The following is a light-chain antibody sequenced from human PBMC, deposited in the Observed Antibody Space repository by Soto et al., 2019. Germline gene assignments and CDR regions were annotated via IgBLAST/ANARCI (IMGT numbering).Light chain of an antibody. CDR2: AAS. J-gene: IGKJ5*01. V-gene: IGKV1-39*01. Sequence: IHMTLSPSSLSASVGDRVTFACRASQSISTYLNWYQHKPGKAPNFMIYAASSLQTGVPSRFSGSAYGTDFNLTITSLQTEDFATYYCQQSYSSPHTFGQGTRLEIK. CDR3: QQSYSSPHT. CDR1: QSISTY.